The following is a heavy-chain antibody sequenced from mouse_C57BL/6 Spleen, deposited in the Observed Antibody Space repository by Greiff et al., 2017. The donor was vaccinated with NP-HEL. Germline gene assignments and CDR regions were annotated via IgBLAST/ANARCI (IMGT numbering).Heavy chain of an antibody. Sequence: QVQLQQSGAELVKPGASVKISCKASGYAFGSYWMNWVKQRPGKGLEWIGQIYPGDGDTNYNGKFKGKATLTADKSSSTAYMQLSSLTSEDSAVYFCARRRTTVVVDWYFDVWGTGTTVTVSS. J-gene: IGHJ1*03. CDR2: IYPGDGDT. CDR3: ARRRTTVVVDWYFDV. D-gene: IGHD1-1*01. CDR1: GYAFGSYW. V-gene: IGHV1-80*01.